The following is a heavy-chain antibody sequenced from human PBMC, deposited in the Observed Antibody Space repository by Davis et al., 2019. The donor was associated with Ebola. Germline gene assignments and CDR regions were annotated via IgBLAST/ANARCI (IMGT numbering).Heavy chain of an antibody. V-gene: IGHV4-59*01. J-gene: IGHJ4*02. CDR1: GGSISSYY. Sequence: ESLKISCTVSGGSISSYYWSWIRQPPGKGLEWIGYIYYSGSTNYNPSLKSRVTISVDTSKNQFSLKLSSVTAADTAVYYCARVPVVPAASGVDYWGQGTLVTVSS. D-gene: IGHD2-2*01. CDR3: ARVPVVPAASGVDY. CDR2: IYYSGST.